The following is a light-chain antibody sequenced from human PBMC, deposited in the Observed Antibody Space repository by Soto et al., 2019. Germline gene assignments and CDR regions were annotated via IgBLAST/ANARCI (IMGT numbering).Light chain of an antibody. V-gene: IGKV2-28*01. CDR1: QGISNY. CDR2: LGS. J-gene: IGKJ4*01. CDR3: MQALQTPLT. Sequence: MTQSPSSLSASVGYRVTITCRASQGISNYLDWYLQKPGQSPQLLIYLGSNRASGVPDRFSGSGSGTDFTLKISRVEAEDVGVYYCMQALQTPLTFGGGTKVDIK.